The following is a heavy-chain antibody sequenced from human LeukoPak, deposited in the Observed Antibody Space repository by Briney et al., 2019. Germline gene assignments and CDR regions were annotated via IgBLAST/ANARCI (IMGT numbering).Heavy chain of an antibody. CDR3: ARQGPPTSRAFDI. D-gene: IGHD5-12*01. Sequence: PGESLKISCEGSGYSFSNYWIGWVRHMPGKGLEWMGIIYPGDSDTRYSPSFQGQVTISADKSISTAYLQWTSLQASDTAMYYCARQGPPTSRAFDIWGQGTLVTVSS. V-gene: IGHV5-51*01. J-gene: IGHJ3*02. CDR2: IYPGDSDT. CDR1: GYSFSNYW.